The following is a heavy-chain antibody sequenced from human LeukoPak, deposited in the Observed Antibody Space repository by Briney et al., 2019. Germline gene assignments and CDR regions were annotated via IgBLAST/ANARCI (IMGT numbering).Heavy chain of an antibody. CDR1: GFTFSTYA. J-gene: IGHJ4*02. D-gene: IGHD6-19*01. Sequence: GGSLRLSCAASGFTFSTYAMHWVRQAPGKGLEYVSAISGNGDNTYYGKSVKGRFTISRDNSKNTLYLQMGSLRAEDMAVYYCARDYEGAAVADTLDYWGQGTLVTVSS. V-gene: IGHV3-64*01. CDR3: ARDYEGAAVADTLDY. CDR2: ISGNGDNT.